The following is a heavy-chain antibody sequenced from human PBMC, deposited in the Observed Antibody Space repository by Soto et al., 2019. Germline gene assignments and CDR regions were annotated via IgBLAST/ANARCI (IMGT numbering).Heavy chain of an antibody. V-gene: IGHV4-39*01. Sequence: QLQLQESGPGLVKPSETLSLTCTVSGGSISSSSYYWGWIRQPPGKGLERIGSIYYSGSTYYNPSLKSRVTISVDTSKNQFSLKLSSVTAADTAVYYCARLIGLVPGYWGQGTLVTVSS. CDR3: ARLIGLVPGY. CDR1: GGSISSSSYY. D-gene: IGHD6-6*01. CDR2: IYYSGST. J-gene: IGHJ4*02.